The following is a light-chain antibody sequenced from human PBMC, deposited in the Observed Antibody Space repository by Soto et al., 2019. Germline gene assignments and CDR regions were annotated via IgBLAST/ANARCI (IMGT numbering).Light chain of an antibody. Sequence: IVLIQSPATLSVSPGERATLSYRAIQNISNYLIGYQQKPGQAPRLLIYDVSNRATDIPARFSGSGSGTDFTLTISSLEPEDLAVYYCQQRSNWPRTFGQGTKVEIK. V-gene: IGKV3-11*01. J-gene: IGKJ1*01. CDR2: DVS. CDR3: QQRSNWPRT. CDR1: QNISNY.